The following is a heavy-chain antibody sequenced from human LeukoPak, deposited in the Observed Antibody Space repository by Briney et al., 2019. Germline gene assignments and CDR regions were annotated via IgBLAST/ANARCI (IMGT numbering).Heavy chain of an antibody. CDR3: ARGPARIAAAGKDFDY. CDR1: GFTVSSNY. J-gene: IGHJ4*02. V-gene: IGHV3-53*01. Sequence: PGGSLRLSCAASGFTVSSNYMSWVRQAPGKGLEWVSVIYSGGSTYYADSVKGRFTIPRDNSKNTLYLQMNSLRAEDTAVYYCARGPARIAAAGKDFDYWGQGTLVTVSS. D-gene: IGHD6-13*01. CDR2: IYSGGST.